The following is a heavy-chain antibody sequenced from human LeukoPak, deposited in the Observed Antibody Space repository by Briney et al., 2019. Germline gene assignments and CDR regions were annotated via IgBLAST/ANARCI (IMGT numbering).Heavy chain of an antibody. J-gene: IGHJ4*02. CDR3: ARDPGTVADPYFDY. CDR2: ISSSSGHI. D-gene: IGHD6-19*01. Sequence: PGGSLRLSCAASGFTFSSYNMNWVRQPPGQGLEWVSSISSSSGHIHYADSVKGRFTISRDNANISLYLQMNSLRDEDTAVYYCARDPGTVADPYFDYWGQGSLVTVSS. V-gene: IGHV3-21*01. CDR1: GFTFSSYN.